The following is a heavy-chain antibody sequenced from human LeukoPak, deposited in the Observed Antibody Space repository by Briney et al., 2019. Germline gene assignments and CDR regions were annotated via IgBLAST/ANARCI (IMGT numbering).Heavy chain of an antibody. CDR3: ARGGYDFWSGYSRGYYYYYMDV. D-gene: IGHD3-3*01. CDR2: IRYDGSSK. J-gene: IGHJ6*03. CDR1: GFTFSSYG. V-gene: IGHV3-30*02. Sequence: GGSLRLSCAASGFTFSSYGMHWVRQAPGKGLEWVAFIRYDGSSKYYADPVKGRFTISRDNSKNTLYLQMNSLRAEDTAVYYCARGGYDFWSGYSRGYYYYYMDVWGKGTTVTVSS.